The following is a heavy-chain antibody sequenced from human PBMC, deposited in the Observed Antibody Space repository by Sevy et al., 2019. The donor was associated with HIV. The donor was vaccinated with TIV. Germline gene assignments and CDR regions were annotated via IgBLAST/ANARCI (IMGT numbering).Heavy chain of an antibody. CDR3: AKGAMQLWSYFDF. D-gene: IGHD5-18*01. CDR2: VSSDGTNT. Sequence: GGSLRLSCGASGFDFREYAMHWVRQAPGKGLEWVAAVSSDGTNTYYVDSVKGRFTISRDSCQNTLFLHMNSLRVEDTAGYYCAKGAMQLWSYFDFWGQGTLVTVSS. CDR1: GFDFREYA. V-gene: IGHV3-30*18. J-gene: IGHJ4*02.